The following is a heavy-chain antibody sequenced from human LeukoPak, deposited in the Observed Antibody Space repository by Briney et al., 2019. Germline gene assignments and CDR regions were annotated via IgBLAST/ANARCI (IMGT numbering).Heavy chain of an antibody. CDR1: GFTVSSNY. D-gene: IGHD5-18*01. Sequence: GGSLRLSCAASGFTVSSNYMSWVRQAPGKGLEWVSVIYSGGSTYYADSVKGRFTISRDNSKNTLYLQMNSLRAEDTAVYYCARGSGYSYGWINKYFDYWGQGTLVTVSS. CDR2: IYSGGST. J-gene: IGHJ4*02. V-gene: IGHV3-53*01. CDR3: ARGSGYSYGWINKYFDY.